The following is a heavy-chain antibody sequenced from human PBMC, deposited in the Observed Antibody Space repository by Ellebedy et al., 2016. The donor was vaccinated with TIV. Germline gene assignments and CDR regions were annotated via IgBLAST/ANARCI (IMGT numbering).Heavy chain of an antibody. D-gene: IGHD6-13*01. V-gene: IGHV4-34*01. Sequence: SETLSLXCAVYGGSFSGYYWSWIRQPPGKGLEWIGEINHSGSTNYNPSLKSRVTISVDTSKNQFSLKLSSVTAADTAVYYCARNRDRIAEGFGYWGQGTLVTVSS. J-gene: IGHJ4*02. CDR3: ARNRDRIAEGFGY. CDR1: GGSFSGYY. CDR2: INHSGST.